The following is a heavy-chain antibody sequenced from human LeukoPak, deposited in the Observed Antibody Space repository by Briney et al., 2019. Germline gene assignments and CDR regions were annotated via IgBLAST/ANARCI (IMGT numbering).Heavy chain of an antibody. V-gene: IGHV1-46*01. CDR2: INPSGGST. CDR1: GYTFTAYY. Sequence: SVKVSCKASGYTFTAYYMHWLRQAPGQGLEWMGIINPSGGSTSYAQKFQGRVTMTRDTSTSTVYMELSSLRSEDTAVYYCARDSIFGVVTSPYGYWGQGTLVTVSS. D-gene: IGHD3-3*02. CDR3: ARDSIFGVVTSPYGY. J-gene: IGHJ4*02.